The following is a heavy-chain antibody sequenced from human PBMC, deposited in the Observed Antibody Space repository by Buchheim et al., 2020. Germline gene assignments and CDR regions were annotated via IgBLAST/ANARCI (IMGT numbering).Heavy chain of an antibody. V-gene: IGHV5-51*01. Sequence: EVQLVQSGAEVKKPGESLKISCKGSGYSFTSYWIGWVRQMPGKGLEWMGIIYPGDSDTRYSPSFQGQVTISADKSISTAYPQWSSLKASDTAMYYCAREIGYCSGGSCYSRLGRYGAFDIWGQGT. J-gene: IGHJ3*02. CDR2: IYPGDSDT. CDR1: GYSFTSYW. D-gene: IGHD2-15*01. CDR3: AREIGYCSGGSCYSRLGRYGAFDI.